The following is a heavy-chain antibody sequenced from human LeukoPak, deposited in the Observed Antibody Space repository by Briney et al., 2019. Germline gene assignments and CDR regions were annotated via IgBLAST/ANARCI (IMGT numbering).Heavy chain of an antibody. CDR2: ISGSGSST. CDR3: AKGGSSNWYGWFDP. J-gene: IGHJ5*02. Sequence: PGGSLRLSCAASGFTFSSYAMSWVRQTPGKGLEWVSGISGSGSSTYYADSVKGRFTISRDKSKNTLYLQMNSLRAEDTAIYYCAKGGSSNWYGWFDPWGQGTLVTVSS. D-gene: IGHD6-13*01. V-gene: IGHV3-23*01. CDR1: GFTFSSYA.